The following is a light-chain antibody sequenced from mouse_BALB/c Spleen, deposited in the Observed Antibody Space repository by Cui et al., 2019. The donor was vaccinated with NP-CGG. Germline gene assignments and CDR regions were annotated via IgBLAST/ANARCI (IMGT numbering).Light chain of an antibody. V-gene: IGLV1*01. CDR1: TGAVTTSNY. J-gene: IGLJ1*01. CDR2: GTN. Sequence: QAVVTQESALTTSPGETVTLTCRSSTGAVTTSNYANWVQEKPDHLFTGLIGGTNNRAPGVPARSSGSLIGDKAALTITGAQTEDAAIYFCALWYSNHWVFGGGTKLTVL. CDR3: ALWYSNHWV.